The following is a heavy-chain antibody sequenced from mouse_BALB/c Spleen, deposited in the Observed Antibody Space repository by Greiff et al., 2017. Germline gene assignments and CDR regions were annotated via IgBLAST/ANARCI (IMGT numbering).Heavy chain of an antibody. Sequence: VQLQQSGAELMKPGASVKISCKATGYTFSSYWIEWVKQRPGHGLEWIGEILPGSGSTNYNEKFKGKATFTADTSSNTAYMQLSSLTSEDSAVYYCANGNPWFAYWGQGTLVTVSA. CDR1: GYTFSSYW. D-gene: IGHD2-1*01. V-gene: IGHV1-9*01. CDR3: ANGNPWFAY. J-gene: IGHJ3*01. CDR2: ILPGSGST.